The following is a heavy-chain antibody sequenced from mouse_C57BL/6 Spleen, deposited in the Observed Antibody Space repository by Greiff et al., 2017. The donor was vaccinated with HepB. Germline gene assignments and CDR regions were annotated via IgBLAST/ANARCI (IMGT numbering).Heavy chain of an antibody. D-gene: IGHD2-4*01. Sequence: QVQLQQPGAALVKPGASVKMSCKASGYPFPSYWITWVKQRPGQGLEWIGDIYPGSGSTNYNEKFKSKATLTVDTSSSTAYMQLSSLTSEDSAVYYCARKDFYYDYGAGFAYWGQGTLVTVSA. CDR1: GYPFPSYW. J-gene: IGHJ3*01. CDR2: IYPGSGST. CDR3: ARKDFYYDYGAGFAY. V-gene: IGHV1-55*01.